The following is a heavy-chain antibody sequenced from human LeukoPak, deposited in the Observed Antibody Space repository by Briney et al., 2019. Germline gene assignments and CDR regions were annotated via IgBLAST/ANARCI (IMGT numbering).Heavy chain of an antibody. V-gene: IGHV3-11*04. D-gene: IGHD6-19*01. CDR3: ATSGWYGYYYFDY. CDR2: ISSSGSTI. J-gene: IGHJ4*02. CDR1: GFTFSEYY. Sequence: GGSLRLSCAASGFTFSEYYMSWIRQAPGKGLEWVSYISSSGSTIYYADSVKGRFTISRDNAKNSLYLQMNSLRAEDTAVYYCATSGWYGYYYFDYWGQGTLVTVSS.